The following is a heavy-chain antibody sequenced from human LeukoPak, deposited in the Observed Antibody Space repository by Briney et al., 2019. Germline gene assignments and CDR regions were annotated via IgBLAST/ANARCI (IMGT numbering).Heavy chain of an antibody. CDR2: IYYSGST. V-gene: IGHV4-39*07. Sequence: SETLSLTCTVSGGSISSSSYYWGWIRQPPGKGLEWIGSIYYSGSTYYNPSLKSRVTISVDTSKNQFSLKLSSVTAADTAVYYCARHIVVVPAAIYYFEYWGQGTLVTVSS. J-gene: IGHJ4*02. CDR1: GGSISSSSYY. CDR3: ARHIVVVPAAIYYFEY. D-gene: IGHD2-2*01.